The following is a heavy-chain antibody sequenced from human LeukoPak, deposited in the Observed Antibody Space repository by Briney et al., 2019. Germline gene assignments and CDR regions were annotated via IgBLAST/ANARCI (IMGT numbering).Heavy chain of an antibody. Sequence: SETLSLTCTVSGGSISSYYWSWIRQPPGKGLEWIGYIYYSESANYNPSLKSRVTISVDTSKKQFSLKLSSVTAADTAVYYCARYTTVSDAFDIWGQGTMVTVSS. CDR3: ARYTTVSDAFDI. CDR1: GGSISSYY. CDR2: IYYSESA. D-gene: IGHD4-11*01. V-gene: IGHV4-59*01. J-gene: IGHJ3*02.